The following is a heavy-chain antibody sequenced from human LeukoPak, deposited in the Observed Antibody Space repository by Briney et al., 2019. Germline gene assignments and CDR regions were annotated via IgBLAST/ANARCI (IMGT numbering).Heavy chain of an antibody. Sequence: SETLSLTCAVYGGSFSGYYWSWIRQPPGKGLEWIGEINHSGSTNYNPSFKSRVTISVDTSKNQFSLKLSSVTAADTAVYYCASRRVVVPAALDYWGQGTLVTVSS. D-gene: IGHD2-2*01. CDR2: INHSGST. CDR1: GGSFSGYY. V-gene: IGHV4-34*01. CDR3: ASRRVVVPAALDY. J-gene: IGHJ4*02.